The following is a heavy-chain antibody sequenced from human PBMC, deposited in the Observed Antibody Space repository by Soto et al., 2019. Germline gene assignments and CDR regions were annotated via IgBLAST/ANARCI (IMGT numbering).Heavy chain of an antibody. CDR3: AREIVTYYDILTGYYQFDP. CDR1: GGSISSGGYY. Sequence: SETLSLTCTVSGGSISSGGYYWSWIRQHPGKGLEWIGYIYYSGSTYYNPSLKSRVTISVDTSKNQFSLKLSSVTAADTAVYYCAREIVTYYDILTGYYQFDPWGQGTLVTLSS. CDR2: IYYSGST. D-gene: IGHD3-9*01. J-gene: IGHJ5*02. V-gene: IGHV4-31*03.